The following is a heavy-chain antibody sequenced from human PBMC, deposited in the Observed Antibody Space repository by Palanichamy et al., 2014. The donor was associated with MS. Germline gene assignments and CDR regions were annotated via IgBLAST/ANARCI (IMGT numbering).Heavy chain of an antibody. CDR1: GYTFTHHS. D-gene: IGHD2-21*01. J-gene: IGHJ6*03. CDR2: IKAGDGNT. V-gene: IGHV1-3*01. CDR3: ARGLIRYMDA. Sequence: QVQLVHSAPEVKKPGASVRVSCKASGYTFTHHSLHWVRQAPGQRLEWVGWIKAGDGNTQYSQNFQGRVTITMDASASTVYMDLRALTTEDTAVYYCARGLIRYMDAWGNGTTVIVSS.